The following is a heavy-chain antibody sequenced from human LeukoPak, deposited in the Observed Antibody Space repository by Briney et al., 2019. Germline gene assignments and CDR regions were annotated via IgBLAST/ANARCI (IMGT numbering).Heavy chain of an antibody. CDR3: ARGRRAAAGLYYFDY. J-gene: IGHJ4*02. CDR1: GGSISSYY. CDR2: IYYSGST. D-gene: IGHD6-13*01. V-gene: IGHV4-59*01. Sequence: SETLSLTCTVSGGSISSYYWSWIRQPPGKGLEWIGYIYYSGSTNYDPSLKSRVTISVDTSKNQFSLKLSSVTAVDTAVYYCARGRRAAAGLYYFDYWGQGTLVTVSS.